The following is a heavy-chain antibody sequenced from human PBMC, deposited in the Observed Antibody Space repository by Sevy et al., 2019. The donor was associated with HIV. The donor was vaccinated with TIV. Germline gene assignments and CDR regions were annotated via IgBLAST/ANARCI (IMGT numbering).Heavy chain of an antibody. V-gene: IGHV4-4*07. J-gene: IGHJ2*01. CDR1: GGSISGTY. CDR2: FYSSGNT. D-gene: IGHD1-26*01. CDR3: ARPSYTGSSFWYFDL. Sequence: SETLSLTCTVSGGSISGTYWTWIRQPAGKGLEWIGTFYSSGNTDYNPSLKSRVTMSVDTSENQFSLNLSSVTAADTAVYYCARPSYTGSSFWYFDLWGRGTLVTVSS.